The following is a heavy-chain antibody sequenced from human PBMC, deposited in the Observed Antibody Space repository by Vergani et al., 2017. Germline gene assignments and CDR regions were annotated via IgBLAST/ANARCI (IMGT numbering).Heavy chain of an antibody. Sequence: QVQLQESGPGLVKPSETLSLTCTVSAYSISSGYYWAWVRQPPGKGLEWIVSIYHSGNTYYNPSLKTRVTISVDTSKNQFSLTLTSVTAADTAVYYCASDTHSGQRADRWGQGILVTVTS. V-gene: IGHV4-38-2*02. J-gene: IGHJ5*02. CDR3: ASDTHSGQRADR. CDR2: IYHSGNT. CDR1: AYSISSGYY. D-gene: IGHD6-19*01.